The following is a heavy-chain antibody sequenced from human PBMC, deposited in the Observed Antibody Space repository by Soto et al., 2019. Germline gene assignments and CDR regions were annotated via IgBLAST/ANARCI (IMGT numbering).Heavy chain of an antibody. V-gene: IGHV1-69*13. J-gene: IGHJ6*02. CDR2: IIPIFGTA. CDR1: GGTFSSYA. CDR3: ARDSSSETYYYYGRDV. D-gene: IGHD6-6*01. Sequence: SVKFSCKASGGTFSSYAISWVRPAPGQGLECMGRIIPIFGTANYAQKFQGRVTITADESTSTAYMELSSLRSEDTAVYYCARDSSSETYYYYGRDVWGQGTTVTVSS.